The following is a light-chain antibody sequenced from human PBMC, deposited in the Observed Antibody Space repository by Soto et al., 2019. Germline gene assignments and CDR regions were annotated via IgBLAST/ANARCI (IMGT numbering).Light chain of an antibody. CDR1: QSLLHSDAKTY. Sequence: VMTQTPHSLSVIPGQPASISCKTSQSLLHSDAKTYLYWYLQRPGQPPHLLIYEGFNRFSGVPDRFSGSGSGPDFTLKISRVEAEDVGVYYCLQAIQLPLTFGGGPKVEIK. J-gene: IGKJ4*01. CDR2: EGF. V-gene: IGKV2D-29*01. CDR3: LQAIQLPLT.